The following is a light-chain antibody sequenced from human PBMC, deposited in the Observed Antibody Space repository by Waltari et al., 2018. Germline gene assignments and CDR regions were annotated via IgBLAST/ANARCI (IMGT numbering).Light chain of an antibody. V-gene: IGLV1-51*02. CDR2: ENS. CDR1: SSNIGNNY. J-gene: IGLJ7*01. Sequence: QSVLTQPPSVSAAPGQRVTISCSGGSSNIGNNYVSWYLQFPGTAPKRLIYENSERPPGVPGRFPGSRSGPSATLDIPGLQAGDEADYYCGTWDSSLSGAVFGGGTHLTVL. CDR3: GTWDSSLSGAV.